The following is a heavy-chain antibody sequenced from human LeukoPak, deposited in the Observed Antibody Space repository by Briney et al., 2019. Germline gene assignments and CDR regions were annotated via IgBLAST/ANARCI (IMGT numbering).Heavy chain of an antibody. CDR2: ISAYNGNT. CDR1: GYTFTSYG. D-gene: IGHD6-19*01. Sequence: ASVKVSCKASGYTFTSYGISWVRQAPGQGLEWMGWISAYNGNTNYAQKLQGRVTMTTDTSTSTAYKELRSLRSDDTAVYYCARDASYSSGWLKNWFDPWGQGTLVTVSS. V-gene: IGHV1-18*01. J-gene: IGHJ5*02. CDR3: ARDASYSSGWLKNWFDP.